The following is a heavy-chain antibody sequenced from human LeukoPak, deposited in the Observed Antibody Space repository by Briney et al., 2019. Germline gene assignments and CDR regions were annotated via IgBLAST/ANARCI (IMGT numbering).Heavy chain of an antibody. CDR3: ARGESSRWSSPVSTAHFCSTMDV. J-gene: IGHJ6*02. V-gene: IGHV1-69*13. CDR1: GGTFSSYA. Sequence: SVKVSCKASGGTFSSYAISWVRQAPGQGLEWMGGIIPIFGTANFAQKLQGRVTITADESTSTAYMELSSLRSEDTAVYYCARGESSRWSSPVSTAHFCSTMDVWGQGTTVTVSS. CDR2: IIPIFGTA. D-gene: IGHD6-13*01.